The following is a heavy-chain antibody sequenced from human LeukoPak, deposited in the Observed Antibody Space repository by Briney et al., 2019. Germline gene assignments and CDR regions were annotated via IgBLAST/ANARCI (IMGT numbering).Heavy chain of an antibody. CDR2: INPSSGST. CDR3: ARVANYDRSGYYFDY. CDR1: GYTFTIHY. J-gene: IGHJ4*02. D-gene: IGHD3-22*01. Sequence: ASVKLSFKSSGYTFTIHYIHWVRQPPGQGLELMGIINPSSGSTTYSQNFQGRVTITRDISTKTGYMELSSLRSEHAAVYYCARVANYDRSGYYFDYWGQGTLVTVSS. V-gene: IGHV1-46*01.